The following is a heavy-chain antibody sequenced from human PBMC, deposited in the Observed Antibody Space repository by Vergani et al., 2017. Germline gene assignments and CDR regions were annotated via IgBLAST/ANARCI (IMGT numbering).Heavy chain of an antibody. D-gene: IGHD3-16*01. Sequence: QMQLQESGPGLVKASETLSLTCTVSGDSIISSSYYWGWIRQPPGKGLEWIGSIYNSGNGDSSSSLKSRVTISADTSKNQFSLRLTSVTAADTAVYYCASGKYYSDSTAHFRGRYFDVGGRGTLVTVPS. J-gene: IGHJ2*01. CDR2: IYNSGNG. V-gene: IGHV4-39*01. CDR3: ASGKYYSDSTAHFRGRYFDV. CDR1: GDSIISSSYY.